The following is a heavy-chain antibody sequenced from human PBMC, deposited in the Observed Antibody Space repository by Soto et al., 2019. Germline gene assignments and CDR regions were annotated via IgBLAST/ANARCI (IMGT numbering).Heavy chain of an antibody. CDR2: IDPSDSQT. CDR1: GYSFAGYW. CDR3: ARQIYDSDTGPNFQYYFES. Sequence: PGESLKISCKGSGYSFAGYWITWVRQKPGKGLEWMGRIDPSDSQTSYSPSFRGHVTISVTKSITTVFLQWSSLRASDTAMYYCARQIYDSDTGPNFQYYFESWGQGTPVTVSS. V-gene: IGHV5-10-1*01. J-gene: IGHJ4*02. D-gene: IGHD3-22*01.